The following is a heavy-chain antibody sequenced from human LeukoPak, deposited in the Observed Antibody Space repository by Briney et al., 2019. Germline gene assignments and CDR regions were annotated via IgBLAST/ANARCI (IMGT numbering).Heavy chain of an antibody. J-gene: IGHJ4*02. D-gene: IGHD3-9*01. CDR1: GFTFSSYG. CDR3: AKDLVRYFDWLLPEYFDY. Sequence: SGGSLRLSCAASGFTFSSYGMHWVRQAPGKGLEWVAFIRYDGSNKYYADSVKGRFTISRDNSKNALYLQMNSLRAEDTAVYYCAKDLVRYFDWLLPEYFDYWGQGTLVTVSS. CDR2: IRYDGSNK. V-gene: IGHV3-30*02.